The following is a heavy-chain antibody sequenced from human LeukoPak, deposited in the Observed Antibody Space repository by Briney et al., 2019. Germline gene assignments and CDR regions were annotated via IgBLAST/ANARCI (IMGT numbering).Heavy chain of an antibody. V-gene: IGHV1-18*01. CDR1: GYTFTTYG. J-gene: IGHJ5*02. D-gene: IGHD6-6*01. Sequence: SSVKVSCKASGYTFTTYGITWLRQAPGQGLEWMGWISAYNGDTNYAQKLQGRVTMTPDTSTSTAHMELRSLRSDDTAVYYCTREHTAARPNWFDPWGQGTLVTVSS. CDR2: ISAYNGDT. CDR3: TREHTAARPNWFDP.